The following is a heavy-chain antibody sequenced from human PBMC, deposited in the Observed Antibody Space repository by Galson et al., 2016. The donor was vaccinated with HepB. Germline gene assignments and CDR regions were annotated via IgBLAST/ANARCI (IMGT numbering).Heavy chain of an antibody. D-gene: IGHD6-19*01. CDR2: ISYDGTNK. V-gene: IGHV3-30*18. J-gene: IGHJ3*02. CDR3: AKARGWYFPDALDI. CDR1: GITFSNYD. Sequence: SLRLSCAASGITFSNYDMHWVRQPPGKGLEWVAVISYDGTNKYYADSVKGRFTISRDSSKNPLYLQMNSLRAEDTALYFCAKARGWYFPDALDIWGLGTMVTVSS.